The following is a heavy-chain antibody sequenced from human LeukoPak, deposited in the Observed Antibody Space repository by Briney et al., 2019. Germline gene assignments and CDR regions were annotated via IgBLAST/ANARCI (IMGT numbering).Heavy chain of an antibody. CDR1: GFTFSTYA. D-gene: IGHD3-10*02. V-gene: IGHV3-23*01. CDR2: ISDNGRST. Sequence: GGSLRLSCAASGFTFSTYAMYWVRQAPGKGLEWVSTISDNGRSTHYADSVKGRFTISRDNSKNTLDLQMNSLKDEDTAIYYCAKDVRPGGGGMDVWGQGTTVTVSS. CDR3: AKDVRPGGGGMDV. J-gene: IGHJ6*02.